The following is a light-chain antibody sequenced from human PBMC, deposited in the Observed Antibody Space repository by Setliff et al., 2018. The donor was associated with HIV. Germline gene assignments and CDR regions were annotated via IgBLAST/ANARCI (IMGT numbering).Light chain of an antibody. CDR1: NSDVGGYNY. CDR2: EVN. Sequence: QSALTQPASVSGSPGQSITISCTGTNSDVGGYNYVSWYQHHPGKAPKLMIYEVNYRPSGISNRFSGSKSGNTASLTISGLQAEDEADYYCCSYAGSSTYVFGTGTKVTVL. J-gene: IGLJ1*01. CDR3: CSYAGSSTYV. V-gene: IGLV2-23*02.